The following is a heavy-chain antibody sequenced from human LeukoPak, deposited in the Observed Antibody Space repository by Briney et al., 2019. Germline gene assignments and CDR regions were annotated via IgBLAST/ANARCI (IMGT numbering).Heavy chain of an antibody. D-gene: IGHD1-7*01. Sequence: GGSLRLSCAASGFTFRDAWMTWVRQAPGKGLEWVGRIRSRSDGGTADYAAPVKGRFTISRDDSKNTLYVQMNSLKTEDTAVYYCTTLNGARGTTFMDVWGKGTTVTVSS. V-gene: IGHV3-15*01. CDR2: IRSRSDGGTA. CDR3: TTLNGARGTTFMDV. CDR1: GFTFRDAW. J-gene: IGHJ6*03.